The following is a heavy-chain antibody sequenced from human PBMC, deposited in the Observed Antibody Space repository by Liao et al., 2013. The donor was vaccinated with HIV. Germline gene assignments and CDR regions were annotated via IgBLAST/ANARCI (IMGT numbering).Heavy chain of an antibody. J-gene: IGHJ6*03. V-gene: IGHV4-4*07. D-gene: IGHD6-6*01. CDR1: GGSISSFQ. CDR2: IYTSGST. CDR3: ARAQTPLVSYYYYYMDV. Sequence: QVQLQESGPGLVKPSETLPLTCTVSGGSISSFQWNWIRQPAGKGLEWIGRIYTSGSTNYNPSLKSRVTISVDTSKNQFSLKLSSVTAADTAVYYCARAQTPLVSYYYYYMDVWGKGTTVTVSS.